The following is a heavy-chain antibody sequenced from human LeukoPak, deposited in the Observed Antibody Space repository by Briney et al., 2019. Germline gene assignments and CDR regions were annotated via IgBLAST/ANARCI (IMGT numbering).Heavy chain of an antibody. CDR1: GFTFSDYA. D-gene: IGHD3-16*02. Sequence: GGSLRLSCAASGFTFSDYAMHWVRQAPGKGLEWVSSISDSGGYTFYADSVKGRFTISRDNSKNTVYLQMNSLRAEDTAVYYCAKGGSYRSQPYFDYWGQGTPVTVSS. CDR2: ISDSGGYT. J-gene: IGHJ4*02. CDR3: AKGGSYRSQPYFDY. V-gene: IGHV3-23*01.